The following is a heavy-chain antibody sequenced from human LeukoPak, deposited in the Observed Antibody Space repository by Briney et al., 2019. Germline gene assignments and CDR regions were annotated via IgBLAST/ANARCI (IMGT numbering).Heavy chain of an antibody. CDR1: GGSFSGYY. D-gene: IGHD6-6*01. CDR3: ARRAYSSSSLDY. CDR2: INHSGST. Sequence: PSETLSLTCAVYGGSFSGYYWSWIRQPPGKGLEWIGEINHSGSTNYNPSLKSRVTISVDTSKNQFSLKLSSVTAADTAVYYCARRAYSSSSLDYWGQGTLVTVSS. V-gene: IGHV4-34*01. J-gene: IGHJ4*02.